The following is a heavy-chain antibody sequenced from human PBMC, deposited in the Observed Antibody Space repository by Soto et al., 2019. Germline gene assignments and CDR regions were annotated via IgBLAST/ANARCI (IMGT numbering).Heavy chain of an antibody. Sequence: PSETLSLTCAVSSGSISSSNWWSWVRQPPGKGLEWIGEIYHSGSTNYNPSLKSRVTISVDKSKNQFSLKLSSVTAADTAVYYCARRSITMIVVENNWFDPWGQGTLV. V-gene: IGHV4-4*02. D-gene: IGHD3-22*01. J-gene: IGHJ5*02. CDR2: IYHSGST. CDR1: SGSISSSNW. CDR3: ARRSITMIVVENNWFDP.